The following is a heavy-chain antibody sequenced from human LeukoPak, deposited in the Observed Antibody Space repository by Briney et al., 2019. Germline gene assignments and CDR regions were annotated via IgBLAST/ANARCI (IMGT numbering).Heavy chain of an antibody. CDR1: GGSFSGYY. CDR2: INHSGST. CDR3: ARRAAARRPLDY. V-gene: IGHV4-34*01. Sequence: KPSETLSLTCAVYGGSFSGYYWSWIRQPPGKGLEWIGEINHSGSTNYNPSLKSRVTISVDTSKNQFSLKLSSVTAADTAVYYCARRAAARRPLDYWGQGTLVTVSS. J-gene: IGHJ4*02. D-gene: IGHD6-13*01.